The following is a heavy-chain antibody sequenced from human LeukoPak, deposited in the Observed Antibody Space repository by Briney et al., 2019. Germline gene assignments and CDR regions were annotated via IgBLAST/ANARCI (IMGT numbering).Heavy chain of an antibody. J-gene: IGHJ6*03. D-gene: IGHD3-3*01. V-gene: IGHV4-34*01. Sequence: SETLSLTCAVYGGSFSGYYWSWIRQPPGKGLEWIGEINHSGSTNYNPSLKSRVTISVDTSKNQFSLKLSSVTATDTAVYYCARGKRFHYYYYYMDVWGKGTTVTASS. CDR3: ARGKRFHYYYYYMDV. CDR2: INHSGST. CDR1: GGSFSGYY.